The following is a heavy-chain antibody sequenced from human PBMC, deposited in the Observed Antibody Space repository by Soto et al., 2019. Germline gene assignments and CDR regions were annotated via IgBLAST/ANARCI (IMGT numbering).Heavy chain of an antibody. CDR1: GESCTTYG. CDR2: IDPGDSET. D-gene: IGHD5-12*01. CDR3: ARLGQGGYVQGMDV. V-gene: IGHV5-51*01. J-gene: IGHJ6*02. Sequence: LRICWRGAGESCTTYGGGWVRTLPGKGLEWMGIIDPGDSETKYSPSFQGQVTISADKSINTAYLQWSSLKASDTAMYYCARLGQGGYVQGMDVWGQGTTVTV.